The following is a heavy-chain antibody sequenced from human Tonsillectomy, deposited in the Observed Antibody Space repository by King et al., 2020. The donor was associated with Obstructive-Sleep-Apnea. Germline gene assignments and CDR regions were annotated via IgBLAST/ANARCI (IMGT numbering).Heavy chain of an antibody. CDR3: ARLMAAAGTNYYYDMDV. CDR1: GGSFSDFY. D-gene: IGHD6-13*01. Sequence: VQLQQWGAGPLKPSETLSLTCAVYGGSFSDFYWSWIRQPPGKGLEWIGEINHSGSTNYNPSLKSRGTKSVDTSKIQFSLKLRSVTAADTAAYYCARLMAAAGTNYYYDMDVWGQGTTVTVSS. J-gene: IGHJ6*02. CDR2: INHSGST. V-gene: IGHV4-34*01.